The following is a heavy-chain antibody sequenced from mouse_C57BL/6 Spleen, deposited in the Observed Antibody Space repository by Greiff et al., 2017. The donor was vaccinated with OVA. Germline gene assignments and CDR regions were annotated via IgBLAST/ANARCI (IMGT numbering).Heavy chain of an antibody. CDR1: GYAFTNYL. Sequence: QVQLQQSGAELVRPGTSVKVSCKASGYAFTNYLIEWVKQRPGQGLEWIGVINPGSGGTNYNEKFKGKATLTADKSSSTAYMQLSSLTSEDSAVYFCAGDYAMDDWGQGTSVTVSS. CDR2: INPGSGGT. CDR3: AGDYAMDD. V-gene: IGHV1-54*01. J-gene: IGHJ4*01.